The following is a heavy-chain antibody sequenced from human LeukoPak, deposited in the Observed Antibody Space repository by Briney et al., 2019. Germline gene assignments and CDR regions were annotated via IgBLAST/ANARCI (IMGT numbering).Heavy chain of an antibody. D-gene: IGHD5-18*01. Sequence: GESLKISCEGSGYSFTSYWIGWVRQMPGKGLEWMGIIYPGDSETRYSPSFQGQVTISADKSTSTAFLQWNSLKASDTAIYYCARRRGYTDGLDHRGQGTLVTVSS. V-gene: IGHV5-51*01. CDR1: GYSFTSYW. CDR2: IYPGDSET. CDR3: ARRRGYTDGLDH. J-gene: IGHJ4*02.